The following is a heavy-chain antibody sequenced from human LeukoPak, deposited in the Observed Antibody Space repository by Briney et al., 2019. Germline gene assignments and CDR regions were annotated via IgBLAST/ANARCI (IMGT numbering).Heavy chain of an antibody. CDR3: AKADYCSSTSCYSADY. V-gene: IGHV3-30-3*01. J-gene: IGHJ4*02. CDR2: ISYDGNNK. D-gene: IGHD2-2*02. Sequence: GRSLRLSCAASGFTFSSYALHWVRQAPGKGLDWVAFISYDGNNKYYADSVKGRFTISRDNSKNTLYLQMNSLRAEDTAVYYCAKADYCSSTSCYSADYWGQGTLVTVSS. CDR1: GFTFSSYA.